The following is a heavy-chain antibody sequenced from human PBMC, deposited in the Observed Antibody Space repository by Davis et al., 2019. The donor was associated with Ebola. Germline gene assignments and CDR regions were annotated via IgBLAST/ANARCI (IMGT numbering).Heavy chain of an antibody. CDR1: GYTFTSYG. D-gene: IGHD2-15*01. V-gene: IGHV1-18*01. J-gene: IGHJ4*02. CDR2: ISAYNGNT. Sequence: ASVKVSCKASGYTFTSYGISWVRQAPGQGLEWMGWISAYNGNTNYAQKLQGRVTMTTDTSTSTAYMELRSLRSDDTAVYYCARDGGGYCSGGSCYSGFDYWGQGTLVTVSS. CDR3: ARDGGGYCSGGSCYSGFDY.